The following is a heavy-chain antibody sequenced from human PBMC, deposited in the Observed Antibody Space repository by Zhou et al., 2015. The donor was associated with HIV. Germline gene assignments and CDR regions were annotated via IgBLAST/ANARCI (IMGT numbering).Heavy chain of an antibody. Sequence: QVHLVQSGAEVKKPGSSVKVSCKASAGTFSNYAINWVRQAPGQGLEWMGGIIPLFATPTYAQKFQGRVNITADDSTSTAYMELSSLRSDDTAVYYCARPNAVRSVLDYWGQGTLVTVSP. V-gene: IGHV1-69*01. D-gene: IGHD3-10*01. CDR3: ARPNAVRSVLDY. CDR1: AGTFSNYA. CDR2: IIPLFATP. J-gene: IGHJ4*01.